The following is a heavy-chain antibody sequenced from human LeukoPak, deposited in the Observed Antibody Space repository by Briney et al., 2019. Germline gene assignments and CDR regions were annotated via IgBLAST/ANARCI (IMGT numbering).Heavy chain of an antibody. D-gene: IGHD1-26*01. CDR2: ISGSGGRI. V-gene: IGHV3-23*01. CDR1: GFSVSDNG. Sequence: GGSLRLSCAASGFSVSDNGMSWVRQAPGKGLEWVSAISGSGGRIYYGASVKGRFTISRDNSKNTLNLQMNSLRAEDTAVYYCATSKYSGSYWGQGTLVTVSS. J-gene: IGHJ4*02. CDR3: ATSKYSGSY.